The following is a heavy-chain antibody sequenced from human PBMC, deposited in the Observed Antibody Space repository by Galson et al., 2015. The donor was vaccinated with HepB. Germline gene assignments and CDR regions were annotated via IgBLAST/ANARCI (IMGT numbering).Heavy chain of an antibody. V-gene: IGHV3-23*01. CDR2: ISGSGGST. Sequence: SLRLSCAASGFTFSSYAMSWVRQAPGKGLEWVSAISGSGGSTYYADSVKGRSTISRDNSKNTLYLQMNSLRAEDTAVYYCAKVGYSSGGALDDWGQGTLVTVSS. CDR3: AKVGYSSGGALDD. D-gene: IGHD6-25*01. CDR1: GFTFSSYA. J-gene: IGHJ4*02.